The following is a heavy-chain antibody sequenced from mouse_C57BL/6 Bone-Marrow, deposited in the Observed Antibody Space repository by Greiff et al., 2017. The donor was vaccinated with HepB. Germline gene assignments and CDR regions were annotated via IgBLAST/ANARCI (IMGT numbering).Heavy chain of an antibody. D-gene: IGHD1-1*01. V-gene: IGHV1-69*01. CDR2: IDPSDSYT. CDR3: ARKRVTTVVATFDAMDY. Sequence: QVQLQQPGAELVMPGASVKLSCKASGYTFTSYWMHWVKQRPGQGLEWIGEIDPSDSYTNYNQKFKGKSTLTVDKSSSTAYMQLSSLTSEDSAVYYCARKRVTTVVATFDAMDYWGQGTSVTVSS. CDR1: GYTFTSYW. J-gene: IGHJ4*01.